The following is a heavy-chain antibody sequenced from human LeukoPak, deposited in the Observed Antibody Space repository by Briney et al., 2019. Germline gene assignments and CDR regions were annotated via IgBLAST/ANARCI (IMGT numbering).Heavy chain of an antibody. V-gene: IGHV3-23*01. J-gene: IGHJ4*02. D-gene: IGHD6-6*01. CDR3: TKLASGGAARQYYFDY. CDR2: INASGGNT. CDR1: GFTLSTYA. Sequence: GGSLRLSCAASGFTLSTYAMTWVRQAPGKGLEGVSTINASGGNTYYADSVKGRFSISRDNSKNTLYLQMNSLRADDTAIYYCTKLASGGAARQYYFDYWGQGTLVTVSS.